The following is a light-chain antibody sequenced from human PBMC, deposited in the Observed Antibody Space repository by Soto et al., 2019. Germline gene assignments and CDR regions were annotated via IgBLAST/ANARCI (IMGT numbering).Light chain of an antibody. CDR2: STS. Sequence: QSLVTQEPSLTVSPGATVTLTCASSSGAVSSGDYPSWFQQKPGQAPRSLIYSTSKKHSWTPARFSGSLLGGKAALTLSGVQPEDEAGYSCLLYFGGTQLVFGGGTQLTVL. J-gene: IGLJ2*01. V-gene: IGLV7-43*01. CDR3: LLYFGGTQLV. CDR1: SGAVSSGDY.